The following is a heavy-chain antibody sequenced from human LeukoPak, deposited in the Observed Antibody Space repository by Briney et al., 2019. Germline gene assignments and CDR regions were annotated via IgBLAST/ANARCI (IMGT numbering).Heavy chain of an antibody. J-gene: IGHJ4*02. V-gene: IGHV3-23*01. CDR3: AKEVGHHDSSGYYNY. CDR1: GLTFSNYA. D-gene: IGHD3-22*01. CDR2: ISSSGGST. Sequence: GGSLRLSCAASGLTFSNYAMTWVRPAPGKGLEWVSAISSSGGSTYYADSVKGRFTISRDNPQNTLFQQMNSLRAEDTAVYYCAKEVGHHDSSGYYNYWGQGTQVTVSS.